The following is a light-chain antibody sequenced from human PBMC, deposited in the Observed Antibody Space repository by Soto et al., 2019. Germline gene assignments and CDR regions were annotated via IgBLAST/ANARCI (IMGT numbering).Light chain of an antibody. V-gene: IGKV1-5*03. CDR1: QSVGRS. CDR3: QEYSVFSPYT. CDR2: KAS. J-gene: IGKJ2*01. Sequence: DIQMTQSPSVLSASVGDRVTVTCRASQSVGRSLAWYQQRPGKAPTLLIYKASTLSRGVPSRFSGGGFGAEFTLTINNLQADDFETYYCQEYSVFSPYTFGQGTKLEI.